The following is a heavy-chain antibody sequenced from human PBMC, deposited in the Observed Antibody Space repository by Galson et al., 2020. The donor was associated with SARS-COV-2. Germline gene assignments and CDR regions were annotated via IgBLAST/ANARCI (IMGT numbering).Heavy chain of an antibody. Sequence: ETSETLSLTCTVSGGSFYTYYWRWVRQPAGKGLEWIGRINISGSPNYNPSLKSRGSMAVDTSKNKFSLRLTSVTAADTAVYFCANDHNYDVSGYYYSKYGMEVWGQGTTVTVSS. CDR2: INISGSP. D-gene: IGHD3-3*01. CDR1: GGSFYTYY. CDR3: ANDHNYDVSGYYYSKYGMEV. V-gene: IGHV4-4*07. J-gene: IGHJ6*02.